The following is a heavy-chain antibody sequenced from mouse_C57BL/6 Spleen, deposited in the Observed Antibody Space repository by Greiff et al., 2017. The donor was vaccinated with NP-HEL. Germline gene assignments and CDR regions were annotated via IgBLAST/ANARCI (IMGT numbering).Heavy chain of an antibody. CDR1: GFTFSDYG. CDR3: ARHYDYDGVDY. D-gene: IGHD2-4*01. J-gene: IGHJ2*01. Sequence: EVKVVESGGGLVKPGGSLKLSCAASGFTFSDYGMHWVRQAPEKGLEWVAYISSGSSTIYYADTVKGRFTISRDNAKNTLFLQMTSLRSEDTAMYYCARHYDYDGVDYWGQGTTLTVSS. V-gene: IGHV5-17*01. CDR2: ISSGSSTI.